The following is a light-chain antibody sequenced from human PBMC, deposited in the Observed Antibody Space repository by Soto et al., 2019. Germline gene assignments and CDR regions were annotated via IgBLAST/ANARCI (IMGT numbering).Light chain of an antibody. Sequence: IVLTQSPGTLSLSPGERATLSCRASQSVSSSYLAWYQQKPGQAPRLLIYGASSRATGIPDRFSGSGSGTDFTLTISRLEPEEFAVYYCQQYGGSPPLTFGGGTKVELK. CDR2: GAS. CDR1: QSVSSSY. CDR3: QQYGGSPPLT. V-gene: IGKV3-20*01. J-gene: IGKJ4*01.